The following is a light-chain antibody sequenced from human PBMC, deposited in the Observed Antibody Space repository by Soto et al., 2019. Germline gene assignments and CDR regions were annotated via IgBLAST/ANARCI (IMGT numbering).Light chain of an antibody. Sequence: QSVLTQPPSVSGAPGQRVTISCTGSSSKIGAGYDVHWNQQLPGTAPKLLIYGNSNRPSGVPDRSSGSKSGTSASLAITGLQAEDEADYYCQSYDSSLSGWKVFGGGTKLTVL. V-gene: IGLV1-40*01. CDR1: SSKIGAGYD. CDR3: QSYDSSLSGWKV. CDR2: GNS. J-gene: IGLJ2*01.